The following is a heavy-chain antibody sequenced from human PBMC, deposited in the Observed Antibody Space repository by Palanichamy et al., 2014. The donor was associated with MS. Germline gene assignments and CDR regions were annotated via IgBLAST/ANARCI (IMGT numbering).Heavy chain of an antibody. CDR2: ISSASNSI. Sequence: EVQVVESGGGLVQPGGSLRLSCAASGFTFSAYSMNWVRQVPGKGLEWVSSISSASNSIYYADSVEGRFTISRDNADNSVFLQMDRLRAEDTAVYYCARERDSIVLVPSASWDFWGQGALVTVSS. J-gene: IGHJ4*02. CDR1: GFTFSAYS. CDR3: ARERDSIVLVPSASWDF. V-gene: IGHV3-48*04. D-gene: IGHD2-2*01.